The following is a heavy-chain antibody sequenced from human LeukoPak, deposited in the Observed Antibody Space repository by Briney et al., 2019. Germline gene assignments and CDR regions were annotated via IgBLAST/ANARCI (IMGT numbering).Heavy chain of an antibody. J-gene: IGHJ6*03. V-gene: IGHV3-43D*03. Sequence: QTGGSLRLSCAASGFTFDDYAMHWVRQAPGKGLEWVSLITWDGGSTYYADSVKGRFTISRDNSKNSLYLQMNSLRAEDTALYYCAKDCLCSSTSCYVPGRYYSYYMDVWGKGTTVTVSS. CDR2: ITWDGGST. D-gene: IGHD2-2*01. CDR1: GFTFDDYA. CDR3: AKDCLCSSTSCYVPGRYYSYYMDV.